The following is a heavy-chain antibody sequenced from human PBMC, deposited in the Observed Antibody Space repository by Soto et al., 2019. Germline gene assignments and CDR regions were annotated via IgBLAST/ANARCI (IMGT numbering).Heavy chain of an antibody. CDR3: ARIRLVSYDLKSFDY. CDR1: GFTVSDHY. D-gene: IGHD5-12*01. J-gene: IGHJ4*02. Sequence: EVQLVESGGGLVQPGGSLRLSCAASGFTVSDHYVDWVRQAPGKGLEWVARIRNKANSYSTEYAASAKGRFTISRDDSTNLGYLQMSSLKTEDTAVYYCARIRLVSYDLKSFDYWGRGTLVTVSS. V-gene: IGHV3-72*01. CDR2: IRNKANSYST.